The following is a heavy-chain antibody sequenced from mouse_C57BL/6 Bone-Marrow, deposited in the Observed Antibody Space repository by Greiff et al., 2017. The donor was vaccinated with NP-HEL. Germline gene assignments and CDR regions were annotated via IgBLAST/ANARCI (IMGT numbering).Heavy chain of an antibody. D-gene: IGHD2-5*01. Sequence: EVMLVESGGDLVKPGGSLKLSCAASGFTFSSYGMSWVRQTPDKRLEWVATISSGGSYTYYPDSVKGRFTISRDNAKNTLYLQMSSLKSEDTAMYYCARQDPYSNYDYWGQGTTLTVSS. CDR2: ISSGGSYT. V-gene: IGHV5-6*01. CDR1: GFTFSSYG. CDR3: ARQDPYSNYDY. J-gene: IGHJ2*01.